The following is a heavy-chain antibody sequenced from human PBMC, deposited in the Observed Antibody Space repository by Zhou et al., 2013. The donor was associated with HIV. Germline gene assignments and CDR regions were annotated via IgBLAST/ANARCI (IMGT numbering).Heavy chain of an antibody. D-gene: IGHD3-22*01. J-gene: IGHJ4*02. CDR1: GYTLTGFG. CDR3: ARVRGLSNVYDSGGYYRGPFDF. Sequence: QVQLVQSGAEVKKPGSSVKVSCKASGYTLTGFGLSWVRQAPGKGLEWVGWISSYRGHTNYAQKLQGRVSVTTDTSTSIAYMELSSLRSEDTAVYYCARVRGLSNVYDSGGYYRGPFDFWGQGTLVTVSS. CDR2: ISSYRGHT. V-gene: IGHV1-18*01.